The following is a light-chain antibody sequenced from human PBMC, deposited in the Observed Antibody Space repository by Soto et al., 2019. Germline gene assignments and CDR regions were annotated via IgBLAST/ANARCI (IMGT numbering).Light chain of an antibody. CDR2: DVS. V-gene: IGLV2-14*01. Sequence: QSALTQPASVSGSPGQSITISCTGTSSDVGGYNYVSWYQQHPGKAPKLMIYDVSNRPSGVSNRFSGSKSGNTASLTISGRQAEDEDDYYCSSYTSSSTVVFGGGTQLTVL. CDR3: SSYTSSSTVV. CDR1: SSDVGGYNY. J-gene: IGLJ2*01.